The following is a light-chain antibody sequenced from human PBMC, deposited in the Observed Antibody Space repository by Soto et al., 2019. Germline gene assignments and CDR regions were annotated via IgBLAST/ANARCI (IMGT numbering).Light chain of an antibody. CDR1: QGISNY. CDR3: QKYNSAPRT. V-gene: IGKV1-27*01. CDR2: AAS. J-gene: IGKJ1*01. Sequence: DIQMTQSPSSLSASVGDRVTITCRASQGISNYLAWYQQKPGKVPKLLIYAASTLQSGVSSRFSGSGSGTEFTLTISSLQPEDVATYYCQKYNSAPRTFGQGTNVEIK.